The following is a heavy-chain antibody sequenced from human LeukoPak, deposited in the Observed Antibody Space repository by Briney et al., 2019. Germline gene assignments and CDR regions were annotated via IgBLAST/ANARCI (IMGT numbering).Heavy chain of an antibody. V-gene: IGHV3-49*04. CDR3: IPGGFDI. D-gene: IGHD2-15*01. CDR2: IRSKAYGGTT. CDR1: GFTFGDYA. Sequence: GGSLRLSCTASGFTFGDYAMSWVRQAPGKGLEWVGFIRSKAYGGTTEYAASVKGRFTISRDDSKSIAYQQMNSLKTEDTAVYYCIPGGFDIWGQGTMVTVSS. J-gene: IGHJ3*02.